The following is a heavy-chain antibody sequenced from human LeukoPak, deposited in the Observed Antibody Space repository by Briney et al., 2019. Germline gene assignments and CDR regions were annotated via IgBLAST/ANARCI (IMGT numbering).Heavy chain of an antibody. J-gene: IGHJ2*01. CDR1: GGSISSYY. D-gene: IGHD1-26*01. CDR3: AREKRIVGATVTRYFDL. CDR2: IYYSGST. V-gene: IGHV4-59*01. Sequence: PETLSLTCTVSGGSISSYYWSWIRQPPGKGLEWIGYIYYSGSTNYNPSLKSRVTISVDTSKNQFSLKLSSVTAADTAVYYCAREKRIVGATVTRYFDLWGRGTLVTVSS.